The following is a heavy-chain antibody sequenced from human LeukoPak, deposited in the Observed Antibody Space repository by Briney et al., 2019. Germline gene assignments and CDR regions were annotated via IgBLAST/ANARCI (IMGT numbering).Heavy chain of an antibody. J-gene: IGHJ3*02. D-gene: IGHD3-3*01. V-gene: IGHV4-59*08. Sequence: SETLSLTCTVSGGSISSYYWSWIRQPPGKGLEWIRYIYYSGSTNYNPSLKSRVTISVDTSKNQFSLKLSSVTAADTAVYYCARATYYDFWSVYVPGPIDAFDIWGQGTMVTVSS. CDR3: ARATYYDFWSVYVPGPIDAFDI. CDR2: IYYSGST. CDR1: GGSISSYY.